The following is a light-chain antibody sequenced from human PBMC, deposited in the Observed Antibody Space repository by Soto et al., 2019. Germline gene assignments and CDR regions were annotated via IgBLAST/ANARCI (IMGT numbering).Light chain of an antibody. V-gene: IGLV2-14*01. J-gene: IGLJ1*01. CDR1: SSDVGGYNY. Sequence: QSALTQPPSGSGSPGQSIPISCTGTSSDVGGYNYVSWYQQHPGKAPKFMIYDVSNRPSGVSNRFSGSKSGNTASLTISGLQAEDEADYYCSSYTTSNTRQIVFGTGTKVTVL. CDR3: SSYTTSNTRQIV. CDR2: DVS.